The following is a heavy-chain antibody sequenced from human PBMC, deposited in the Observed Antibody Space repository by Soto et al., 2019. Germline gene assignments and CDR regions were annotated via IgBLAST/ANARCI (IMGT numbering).Heavy chain of an antibody. J-gene: IGHJ3*01. CDR3: AKDRGIEGSSVRAFDV. V-gene: IGHV3-23*01. D-gene: IGHD1-26*01. CDR1: GFTFSSHG. CDR2: LSGSAGIT. Sequence: GGPLRLSCTASGFTFSSHGMNWVRQAPGKGLEWVSFLSGSAGITFYADSVKGRFTISRDNSKNTLYLQMNSLRAEDTAVYYCAKDRGIEGSSVRAFDVWGQGTMVTVSS.